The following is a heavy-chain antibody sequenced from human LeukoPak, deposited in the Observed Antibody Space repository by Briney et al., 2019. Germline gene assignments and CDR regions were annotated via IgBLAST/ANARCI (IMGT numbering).Heavy chain of an antibody. CDR2: IYHSGST. D-gene: IGHD2-15*01. V-gene: IGHV4-59*12. J-gene: IGHJ4*02. CDR3: ARGDRRPHYSGFDY. CDR1: GGSISTYY. Sequence: SETLSLTCTLSGGSISTYYWSWIRQPPGKGLEWIGYIYHSGSTNYNPSLKSRVTISVDTSKNQFSLKLSSVTAADTAVYYCARGDRRPHYSGFDYWGQGTLVTVSS.